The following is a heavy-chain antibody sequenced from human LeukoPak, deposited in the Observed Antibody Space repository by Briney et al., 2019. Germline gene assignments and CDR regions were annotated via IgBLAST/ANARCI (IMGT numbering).Heavy chain of an antibody. D-gene: IGHD3-22*01. CDR3: ARDDYDSSGYLGIDY. J-gene: IGHJ4*02. Sequence: ASVKVSCKASGYTFNIYGISWVRQAPGQGLEWMGIINPSGGSTSYAQKFQGRVTMTRDTSTSTVYMELSSLRSEDTAVYYCARDDYDSSGYLGIDYWGQGTLVTVSS. CDR2: INPSGGST. V-gene: IGHV1-46*02. CDR1: GYTFNIYG.